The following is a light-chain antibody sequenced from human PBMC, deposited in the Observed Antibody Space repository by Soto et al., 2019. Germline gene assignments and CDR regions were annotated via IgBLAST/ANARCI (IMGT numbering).Light chain of an antibody. CDR2: ENN. J-gene: IGLJ2*01. Sequence: QSALTQPPSVSAAPGQKVTISCSGSSSNIGNNYVSWYQQLPGTAPKLLIYENNKRPSGMPDRFSGSKSGTSATLGITGLQTGDEADYYCGTWDSSLSAVVFGGGTQLTVL. CDR3: GTWDSSLSAVV. CDR1: SSNIGNNY. V-gene: IGLV1-51*02.